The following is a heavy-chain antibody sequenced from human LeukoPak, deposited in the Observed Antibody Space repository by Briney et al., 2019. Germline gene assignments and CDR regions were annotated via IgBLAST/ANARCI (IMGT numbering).Heavy chain of an antibody. CDR2: INPNSGGT. CDR3: ARDLEGYCSGGSCLDITNWFDP. Sequence: ASVKVSCKASGYPFTAYYMHWVRQAPGQGPEWMGWINPNSGGTNYAQKFQGRVTMTRDTSISTAYMELCRLRSDDTAVYYCARDLEGYCSGGSCLDITNWFDPWGQGTLVTVSS. J-gene: IGHJ5*02. D-gene: IGHD2-15*01. CDR1: GYPFTAYY. V-gene: IGHV1-2*02.